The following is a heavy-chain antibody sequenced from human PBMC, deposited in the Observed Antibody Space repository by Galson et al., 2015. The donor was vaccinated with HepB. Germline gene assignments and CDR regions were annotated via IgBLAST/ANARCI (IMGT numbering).Heavy chain of an antibody. Sequence: SLRLSCAASGFTFSSYAMHWVRQAPGKGLEWVAVISYDGSNKYYADSVKGRFTISRDNSKNTLYLQMNSLRAEDTAVYYCARDSDRYYGMDVWGQGTTVTVSS. V-gene: IGHV3-30*04. CDR2: ISYDGSNK. CDR1: GFTFSSYA. J-gene: IGHJ6*02. CDR3: ARDSDRYYGMDV.